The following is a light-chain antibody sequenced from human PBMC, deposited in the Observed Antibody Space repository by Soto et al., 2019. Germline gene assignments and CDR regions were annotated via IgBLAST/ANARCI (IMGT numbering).Light chain of an antibody. CDR2: KAS. V-gene: IGKV1-5*03. Sequence: DIQMTQSPSTLSASVGDRVIITCRASQSISSWLAWYQQRPGKAPNLLIYKASSLESGVPSRFGGSGSGTEFTLTISSLQPDGSATYYCQQYDNYPVTFGQGTKVEIK. J-gene: IGKJ2*01. CDR3: QQYDNYPVT. CDR1: QSISSW.